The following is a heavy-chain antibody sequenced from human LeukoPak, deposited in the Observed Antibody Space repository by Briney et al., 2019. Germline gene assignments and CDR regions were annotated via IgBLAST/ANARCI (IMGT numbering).Heavy chain of an antibody. J-gene: IGHJ5*02. V-gene: IGHV3-7*01. CDR2: INQDGSDK. CDR1: GLTFSSDW. Sequence: PGGSLRLSCAASGLTFSSDWMSWVRQAPGKGLEWVANINQDGSDKYYVDSVKGRFTISRDNAKNSLYLQMNSLRAEDTAVYYCARDLNYYGSGANWFDPWGQGTLVTVSS. D-gene: IGHD3-10*01. CDR3: ARDLNYYGSGANWFDP.